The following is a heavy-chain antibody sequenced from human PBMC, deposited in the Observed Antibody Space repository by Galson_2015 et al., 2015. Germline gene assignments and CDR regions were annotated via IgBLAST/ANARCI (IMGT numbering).Heavy chain of an antibody. V-gene: IGHV4-4*02. CDR3: AGDLVVTALYY. Sequence: SETLSLTCAVSGDSISSNNWWTWVRQPPGKGLEWIGEISLSGTTNYNPSLKSRVTISIDKSQNKFSLELTSVTAADAAVYYCAGDLVVTALYYWGQGSLVTVSS. CDR2: ISLSGTT. J-gene: IGHJ4*02. D-gene: IGHD2-15*01. CDR1: GDSISSNNW.